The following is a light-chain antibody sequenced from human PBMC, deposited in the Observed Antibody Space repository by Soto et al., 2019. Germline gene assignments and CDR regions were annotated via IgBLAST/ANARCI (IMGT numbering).Light chain of an antibody. CDR3: AAWDDSLSGHYV. J-gene: IGLJ1*01. CDR2: RNN. CDR1: SSNIGSNY. V-gene: IGLV1-47*01. Sequence: QSVLTQPPSASGTPGQRVTISCSGSSSNIGSNYVYWYQQLPGTAPKLLIYRNNQRPSGVPDRFSGSKSGTSASLVISGLRSEDEADYYCAAWDDSLSGHYVFGTGTKLTVL.